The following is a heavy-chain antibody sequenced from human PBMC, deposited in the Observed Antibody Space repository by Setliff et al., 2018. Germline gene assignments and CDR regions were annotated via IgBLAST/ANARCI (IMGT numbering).Heavy chain of an antibody. V-gene: IGHV1-18*01. CDR3: LRLVRYCTKIACQATSGDEV. CDR2: ISAYNGKT. J-gene: IGHJ4*02. D-gene: IGHD2-8*01. CDR1: GYTLSNSI. Sequence: GPVKVSCKASGYTLSNSILSWVRQAPGQGLEWMGWISAYNGKTYFAQKFQDRITLTTDTSTNTGYLELRGLRSDDTAVYYCLRLVRYCTKIACQATSGDEVWGLGTLVTVSS.